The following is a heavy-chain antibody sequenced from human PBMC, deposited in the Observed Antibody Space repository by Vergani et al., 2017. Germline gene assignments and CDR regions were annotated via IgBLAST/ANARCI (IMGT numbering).Heavy chain of an antibody. D-gene: IGHD3-22*01. J-gene: IGHJ4*02. Sequence: QVQLVQSGAEVKKPGSSVKVSCKASGGTFSSYAISWVRQAPGQGLEWMGGIIPIFGTANYAQKFQGRVTITADESTSTAYMELSSRRSEDTAVYYCARGEGYDYDSSGYSPFDYWGQGTLVTVSS. CDR2: IIPIFGTA. V-gene: IGHV1-69*01. CDR3: ARGEGYDYDSSGYSPFDY. CDR1: GGTFSSYA.